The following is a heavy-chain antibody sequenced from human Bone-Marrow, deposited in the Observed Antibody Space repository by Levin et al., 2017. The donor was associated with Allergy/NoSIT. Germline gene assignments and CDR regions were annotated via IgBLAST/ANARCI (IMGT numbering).Heavy chain of an antibody. CDR1: GGSISSGGYY. CDR2: IYYSGST. CDR3: ARDRIAESRKATHYYYYYGMDV. Sequence: SQTLSLTCTVSGGSISSGGYYWSWIRQHPGKGLEWIGYIYYSGSTYYNPSLKSRVTISVDTSKNQFSLKLSSVTAADTAVYYCARDRIAESRKATHYYYYYGMDVWGQGTTVTVSS. D-gene: IGHD6-13*01. V-gene: IGHV4-31*03. J-gene: IGHJ6*02.